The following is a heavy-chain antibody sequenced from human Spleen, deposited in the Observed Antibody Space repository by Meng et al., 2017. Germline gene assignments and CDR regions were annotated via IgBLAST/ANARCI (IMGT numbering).Heavy chain of an antibody. J-gene: IGHJ4*02. D-gene: IGHD1-14*01. Sequence: GESLKISCAASGFTFSSYAMSWVRQTSGKGLEWVSLISGSGGSPYYPDSVKGRFTISRDKSKNTLYLQMNSLRAEDTAVYYCAKGNPDYFDYWGQGTLVTVSS. CDR3: AKGNPDYFDY. CDR2: ISGSGGSP. V-gene: IGHV3-23*01. CDR1: GFTFSSYA.